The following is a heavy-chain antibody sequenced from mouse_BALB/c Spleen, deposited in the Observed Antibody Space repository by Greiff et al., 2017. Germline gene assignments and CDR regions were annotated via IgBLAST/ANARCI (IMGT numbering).Heavy chain of an antibody. CDR2: IRLKSNNYAT. CDR3: TRRTGGPYYFDY. Sequence: EVKVVESGGGLVQPGGSMKLSCVASGFTFSNYWMNWVRQSPEKGLEWVAEIRLKSNNYATHYAESVKGRFTISRDDSKSSVYLQMNNLRAEDTGIYYCTRRTGGPYYFDYWGQGTTLTVSS. D-gene: IGHD4-1*01. J-gene: IGHJ2*01. V-gene: IGHV6-6*02. CDR1: GFTFSNYW.